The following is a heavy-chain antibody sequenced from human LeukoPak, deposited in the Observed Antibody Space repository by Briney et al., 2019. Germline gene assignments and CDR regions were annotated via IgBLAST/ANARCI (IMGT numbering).Heavy chain of an antibody. J-gene: IGHJ4*02. Sequence: SETLSLTCTVSGGSISSYYWSWIGQPPGKGLEGIGYIYYSGWTNHNPSLTSQVTISVDRSKNQVSLKETYVRAGDTPVYIVAGRTTVTTWDYWGQGTLVTVSS. D-gene: IGHD4-17*01. CDR1: GGSISSYY. CDR3: AGRTTVTTWDY. CDR2: IYYSGWT. V-gene: IGHV4-59*03.